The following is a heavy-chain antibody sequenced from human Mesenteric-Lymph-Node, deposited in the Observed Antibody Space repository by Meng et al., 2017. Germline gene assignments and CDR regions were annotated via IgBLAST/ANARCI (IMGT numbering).Heavy chain of an antibody. J-gene: IGHJ4*02. V-gene: IGHV1-18*01. Sequence: ASVKVSCKASGYTFTSYAITWMRQAPGQGLEWIGWISPYKGDRKYEQMFQGRVTMTTDTSTSIAYMELESLRSDDTAVYYCARSKHYYGSGGQYKIPSEFDYWGQGTLVTVPS. CDR2: ISPYKGDR. CDR3: ARSKHYYGSGGQYKIPSEFDY. D-gene: IGHD3-10*01. CDR1: GYTFTSYA.